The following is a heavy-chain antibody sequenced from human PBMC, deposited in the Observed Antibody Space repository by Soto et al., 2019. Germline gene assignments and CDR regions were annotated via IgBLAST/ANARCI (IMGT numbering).Heavy chain of an antibody. V-gene: IGHV4-59*01. CDR3: ARATAAAGAFDP. Sequence: NPSETLSLTCTVSGGSISSYYWSWIRQPPGKGLEWIGYIYYSGSTNYNPSLKSRVTISVDTSKNQFSLKLSSVTAADTAVYYCARATAAAGAFDPWGQGTLVTVSS. CDR2: IYYSGST. D-gene: IGHD6-13*01. J-gene: IGHJ5*02. CDR1: GGSISSYY.